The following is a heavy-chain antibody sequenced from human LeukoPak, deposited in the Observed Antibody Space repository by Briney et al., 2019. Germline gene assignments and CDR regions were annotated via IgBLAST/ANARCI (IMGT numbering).Heavy chain of an antibody. D-gene: IGHD3-3*01. CDR3: SRTLFGMVDY. V-gene: IGHV3-74*01. CDR1: GFTFSSYS. Sequence: PGGSLRLACAASGFTFSSYSMHWVRQAPGKGLVWVSRINSDGSTTSYMDSVKGRFTISRVNAKNTVYLQMNSLRADDTAVYYCSRTLFGMVDYWGQGTLVIVSS. CDR2: INSDGSTT. J-gene: IGHJ4*02.